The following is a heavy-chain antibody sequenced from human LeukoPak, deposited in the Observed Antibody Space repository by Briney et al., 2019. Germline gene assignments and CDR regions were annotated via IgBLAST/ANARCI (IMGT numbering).Heavy chain of an antibody. Sequence: PSETLSLTCTVSGGSISSYYWSWIRQPAGKGLEWIGRIYTSGSTNYNPSLKSRVTMSVDTSKNQFSLKLSSVTAADTAVYYCARDNKGYDSSGYYYWYYYGMDVWGQGTTVTVSS. CDR2: IYTSGST. D-gene: IGHD3-22*01. V-gene: IGHV4-4*07. CDR1: GGSISSYY. CDR3: ARDNKGYDSSGYYYWYYYGMDV. J-gene: IGHJ6*02.